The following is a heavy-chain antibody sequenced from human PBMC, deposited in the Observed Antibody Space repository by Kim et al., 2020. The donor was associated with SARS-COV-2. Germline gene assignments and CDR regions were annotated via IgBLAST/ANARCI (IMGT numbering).Heavy chain of an antibody. D-gene: IGHD1-26*01. CDR1: GGSISSSSYY. CDR3: ARGRVGGLGY. V-gene: IGHV4-39*01. Sequence: SETLSLTCTVSGGSISSSSYYWGWIRQPPGKGLEWIGSIYYSGSTYYNPSLKSRVTISVDTSKNQFSLKLSSVTAADTAVYYCARGRVGGLGYWGQGTLVTVSS. CDR2: IYYSGST. J-gene: IGHJ4*02.